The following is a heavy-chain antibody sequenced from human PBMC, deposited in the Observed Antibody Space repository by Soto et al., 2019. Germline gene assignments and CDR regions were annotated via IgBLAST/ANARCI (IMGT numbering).Heavy chain of an antibody. D-gene: IGHD3-3*01. CDR1: GYTFSNYD. CDR2: MNPNSGNT. Sequence: ASVKVSCKASGYTFSNYDINWVRQATGQGLEWMGWMNPNSGNTGYAHKFQGRVTMSRNTSITTAYMEVSSLRSEDTAVYYCARGDQNYDFWSGYYKPQKSYYFDYWGLGTLVTGSS. J-gene: IGHJ4*02. V-gene: IGHV1-8*01. CDR3: ARGDQNYDFWSGYYKPQKSYYFDY.